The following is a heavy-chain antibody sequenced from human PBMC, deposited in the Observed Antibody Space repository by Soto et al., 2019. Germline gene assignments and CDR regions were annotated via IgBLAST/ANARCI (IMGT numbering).Heavy chain of an antibody. CDR2: ISGNGGRT. CDR3: AKVQRSMIVVALDAFDV. Sequence: EVQLLESGGGLVQPGGSLRLSCAASGFTFSSYAMKWVRQAPGKGLEWVSGISGNGGRTYYADSVKGRFTISRDNSKNMVYLQMNTLRAADTAIYYCAKVQRSMIVVALDAFDVWGQWAPVTVSS. V-gene: IGHV3-23*01. D-gene: IGHD3-22*01. J-gene: IGHJ3*01. CDR1: GFTFSSYA.